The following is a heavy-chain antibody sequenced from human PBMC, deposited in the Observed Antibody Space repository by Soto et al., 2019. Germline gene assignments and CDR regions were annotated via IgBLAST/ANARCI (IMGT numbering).Heavy chain of an antibody. CDR2: INMDGTKT. V-gene: IGHV3-74*01. CDR1: EFTFSKYW. CDR3: ARDYYYDSRSSSVNWFDP. Sequence: LRLSCVASEFTFSKYWMHWVRQAPGKGLVWVSRINMDGTKTAYADSVKGRFTVSRDNANNTLYLQMNSLGVEDTAVYYCARDYYYDSRSSSVNWFDPWGQGTLVTVSS. D-gene: IGHD3-22*01. J-gene: IGHJ5*02.